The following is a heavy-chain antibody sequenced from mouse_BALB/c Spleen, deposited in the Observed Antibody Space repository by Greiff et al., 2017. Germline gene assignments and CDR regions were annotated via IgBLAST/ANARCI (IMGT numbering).Heavy chain of an antibody. D-gene: IGHD2-3*01. Sequence: QVHVKQSGAELVRPGASVTLSCKASGYTFTDYEMHWVKQTPVHGLEWIGAIDPETGGTAYNQKFKGKATLTADKSSSTAYMELRSLTSEDSAVYYCTRDGTGYWGQGTSVTVSS. CDR3: TRDGTGY. V-gene: IGHV1-15*01. J-gene: IGHJ4*01. CDR2: IDPETGGT. CDR1: GYTFTDYE.